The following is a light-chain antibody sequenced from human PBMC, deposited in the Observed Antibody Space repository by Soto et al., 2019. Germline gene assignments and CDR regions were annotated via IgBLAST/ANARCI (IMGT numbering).Light chain of an antibody. CDR1: QTVRSN. CDR2: SAS. V-gene: IGKV3-20*01. CDR3: QQYGSSSLT. J-gene: IGKJ4*02. Sequence: DIAMTQSPATLSVSPGDRATLSCRASQTVRSNLAWYQQKPGQAPKLLIYSASSRTTGIPDRFSGSGSGTDFTLTISSLEPEDFAVYYCQQYGSSSLTFGGGTKVDIK.